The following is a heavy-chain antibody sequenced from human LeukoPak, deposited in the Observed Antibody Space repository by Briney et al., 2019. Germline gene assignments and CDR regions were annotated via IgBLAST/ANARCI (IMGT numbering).Heavy chain of an antibody. CDR3: ATSSDDYSNSFDY. V-gene: IGHV4-59*01. J-gene: IGHJ4*02. Sequence: SETLSLTCTVSGGSISCYYWSWIRQPPGKGLEWIGYIYYSGSTNYNPSLKSRVTISVDTSKNQFSLKLSSVTAADTAVYYCATSSDDYSNSFDYWGQGTLVTVSS. CDR1: GGSISCYY. CDR2: IYYSGST. D-gene: IGHD4-11*01.